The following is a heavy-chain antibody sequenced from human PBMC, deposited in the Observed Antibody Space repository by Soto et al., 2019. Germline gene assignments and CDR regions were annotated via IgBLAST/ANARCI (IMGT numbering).Heavy chain of an antibody. CDR1: GGSISSYY. J-gene: IGHJ4*02. V-gene: IGHV4-4*07. CDR2: IYTSGST. Sequence: QVQLQESGPGLVKPSETLSLTCTVSGGSISSYYWSWIRQPAGKGLEWIGRIYTSGSTNYNPSLKSRVTMSVDTSKNQFSLKLSSVTAADTAVYYGAREGYSSGWYVGGYFDYWGQGTLVTVSS. D-gene: IGHD6-19*01. CDR3: AREGYSSGWYVGGYFDY.